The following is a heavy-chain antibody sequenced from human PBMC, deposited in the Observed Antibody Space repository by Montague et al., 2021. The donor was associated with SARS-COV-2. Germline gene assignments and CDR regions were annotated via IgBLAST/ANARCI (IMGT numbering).Heavy chain of an antibody. J-gene: IGHJ6*02. V-gene: IGHV3-13*04. D-gene: IGHD6-13*01. CDR2: IGTAGDT. CDR3: ARATHDSSSWTYYYYCLIDV. CDR1: GFTFSSYD. Sequence: SLRLSCAASGFTFSSYDMHWVRQATGKGLEWVSAIGTAGDTYYPGSVKGRFTISRENAKNSLYLQMNSLRAGDTAVYYCARATHDSSSWTYYYYCLIDVWGQGTTVTVSS.